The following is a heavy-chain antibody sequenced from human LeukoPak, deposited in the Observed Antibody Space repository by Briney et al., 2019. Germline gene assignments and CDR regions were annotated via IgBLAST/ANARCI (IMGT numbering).Heavy chain of an antibody. Sequence: GGSLRLSCAASGFTFSSYSMNWVRQAPGKGLEWVSSISSSSSYIYYADSVKGRFTISRDNAKNSLYLQMNSLRAEDTAVYYCARGDYGDYKGDYWGQGTLVTVSS. D-gene: IGHD4-17*01. J-gene: IGHJ4*02. V-gene: IGHV3-21*01. CDR2: ISSSSSYI. CDR3: ARGDYGDYKGDY. CDR1: GFTFSSYS.